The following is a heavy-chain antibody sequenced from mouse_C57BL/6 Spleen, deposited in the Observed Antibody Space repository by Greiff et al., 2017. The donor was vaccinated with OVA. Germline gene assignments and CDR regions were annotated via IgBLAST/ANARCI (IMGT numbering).Heavy chain of an antibody. CDR2: IHPNSGST. D-gene: IGHD1-1*01. V-gene: IGHV1-64*01. Sequence: VQLQQPGAELVKPGASVKLSCKASGYTFTSYWMHWVKQRPGQGLEWIGMIHPNSGSTNYNEKFKSKATLTVDKSSSTAYMQLSSLTSEDSAVYYCASYGSSSWYFDVWGTGTTVTVSS. J-gene: IGHJ1*03. CDR1: GYTFTSYW. CDR3: ASYGSSSWYFDV.